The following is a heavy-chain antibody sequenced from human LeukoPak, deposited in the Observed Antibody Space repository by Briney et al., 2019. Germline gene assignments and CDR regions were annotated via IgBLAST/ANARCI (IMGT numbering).Heavy chain of an antibody. CDR2: IWYDGSNK. Sequence: GKSLRLSCAASGFTFSSNGMHWVRQGPGKGLERVTFIWYDGSNKYYADSVKGRFTISRDNSKNTLYLQMNGLRADDTAVYYCARDRGNSYFDYWGQGTLVTVSS. CDR1: GFTFSSNG. D-gene: IGHD1-26*01. CDR3: ARDRGNSYFDY. V-gene: IGHV3-33*01. J-gene: IGHJ4*02.